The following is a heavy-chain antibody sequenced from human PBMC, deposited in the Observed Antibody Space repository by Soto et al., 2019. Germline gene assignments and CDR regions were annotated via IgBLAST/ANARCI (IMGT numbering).Heavy chain of an antibody. Sequence: QVQLVQSGAEMKRPGASVKVSCKASGYTFTDTFIHWVRQAPGQRPEWLGWINPHLGNTHYSRKIQGRVTLTRDTSVTTVYMELAGLESDDSAFYFCARTLPTTVLGFDYWGQGTLVTVSS. V-gene: IGHV1-2*02. J-gene: IGHJ4*02. CDR2: INPHLGNT. CDR1: GYTFTDTF. D-gene: IGHD1-1*01. CDR3: ARTLPTTVLGFDY.